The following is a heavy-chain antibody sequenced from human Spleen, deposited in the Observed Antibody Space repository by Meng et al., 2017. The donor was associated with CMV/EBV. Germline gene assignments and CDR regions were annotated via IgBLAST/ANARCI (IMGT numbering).Heavy chain of an antibody. V-gene: IGHV3-23*01. D-gene: IGHD4/OR15-4a*01. J-gene: IGHJ3*01. CDR1: GFTFNSYS. CDR2: ISVSGRTT. Sequence: GESLKISCAASGFTFNSYSMNWVRQAPGKGLEWVSSISVSGRTTEYADSVKGRFTISRDNSENTVYLHMNSLRAEDTAVYYCAKDKVDYYARNDAFDVWGQGTMVTVSS. CDR3: AKDKVDYYARNDAFDV.